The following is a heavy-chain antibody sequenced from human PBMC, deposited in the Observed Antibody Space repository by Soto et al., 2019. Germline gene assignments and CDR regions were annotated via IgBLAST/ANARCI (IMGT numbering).Heavy chain of an antibody. CDR1: GFTFSSYG. D-gene: IGHD3-10*01. CDR3: AKDDGGDYYYYYGMDV. CDR2: ISYDGSNK. J-gene: IGHJ6*02. Sequence: LRLSCAASGFTFSSYGMHWVRQAPGKGLEWVAVISYDGSNKYYADSVKGRFTISRDNSKNTLYLQMNSLRAVDTAVYYCAKDDGGDYYYYYGMDVWGQGTTVTVSS. V-gene: IGHV3-30*18.